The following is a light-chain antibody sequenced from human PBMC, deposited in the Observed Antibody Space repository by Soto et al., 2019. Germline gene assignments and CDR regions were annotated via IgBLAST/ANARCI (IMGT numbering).Light chain of an antibody. CDR1: QTISSW. V-gene: IGKV1-5*03. CDR2: KAS. CDR3: QHYNSYSVA. J-gene: IGKJ4*01. Sequence: DIQMTQSPSTLSGSVGDRVTITCRASQTISSWLAWYQQKPGKVPNLLIYKASTLQRGVPSRFSGSGSGTEFTLTISSLQPDDFAAYYCQHYNSYSVAFGGGTKVELK.